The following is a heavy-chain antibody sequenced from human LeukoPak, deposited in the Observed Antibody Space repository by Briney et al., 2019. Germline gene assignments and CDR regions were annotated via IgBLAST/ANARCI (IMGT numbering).Heavy chain of an antibody. V-gene: IGHV3-23*01. D-gene: IGHD3-16*01. Sequence: GGSLRLSCAASGFTFSTYAMSWVRQAPGKGLEWVSDISAGGGTTYYAESVKGRFTISRDNSKNTLYLEVSCLRAGDTAVYYCAKDRDGGSNTRAKGFDSWGQGTLVIVSS. CDR2: ISAGGGTT. J-gene: IGHJ4*02. CDR1: GFTFSTYA. CDR3: AKDRDGGSNTRAKGFDS.